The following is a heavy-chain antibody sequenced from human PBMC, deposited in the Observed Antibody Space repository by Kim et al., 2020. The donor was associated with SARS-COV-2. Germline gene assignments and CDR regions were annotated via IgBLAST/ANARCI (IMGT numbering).Heavy chain of an antibody. CDR1: GFTFSSYA. CDR3: AKDSNSGWLPYYYYGMDV. V-gene: IGHV3-23*01. Sequence: GGSLRLSCAASGFTFSSYAMSWVRQAPGKGLEWVSAISGSGGSTYYADSVKGRFTISRDNSKNTLYLQMNSLRAEDTAVYYCAKDSNSGWLPYYYYGMDVWGQGTTVTVSS. J-gene: IGHJ6*02. D-gene: IGHD6-19*01. CDR2: ISGSGGST.